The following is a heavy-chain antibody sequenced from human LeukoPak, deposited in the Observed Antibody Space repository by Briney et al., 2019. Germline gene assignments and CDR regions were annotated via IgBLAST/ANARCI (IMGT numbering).Heavy chain of an antibody. D-gene: IGHD3-16*02. V-gene: IGHV3-30*02. J-gene: IGHJ4*02. Sequence: GGSLRLSCAASGFTFSSYGMHWVRQAPGKGLEWVTFIRYDGSNKYYTDFVKGRFTISRDTSKNTLYLQMNSLRAEDTAVYYCATDIWGSYRYVDNWGRGTLVTVSS. CDR2: IRYDGSNK. CDR1: GFTFSSYG. CDR3: ATDIWGSYRYVDN.